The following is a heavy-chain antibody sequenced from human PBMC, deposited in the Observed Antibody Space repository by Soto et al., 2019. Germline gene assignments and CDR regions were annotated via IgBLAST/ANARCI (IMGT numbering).Heavy chain of an antibody. CDR1: GGSISSGGYY. D-gene: IGHD6-19*01. CDR2: IYYSGST. Sequence: SGTLSLTCTVSGGSISSGGYYWSWIRQHPGKGLEWIGYIYYSGSTYYNPSLKSRVTISVDTSKNQFSLKLSSVTAADTAVYYCAKDKGSSGPYYFDYWGQGTLVTVSS. CDR3: AKDKGSSGPYYFDY. J-gene: IGHJ4*02. V-gene: IGHV4-31*03.